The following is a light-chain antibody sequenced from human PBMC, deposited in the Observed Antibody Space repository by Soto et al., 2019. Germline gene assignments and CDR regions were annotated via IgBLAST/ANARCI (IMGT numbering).Light chain of an antibody. CDR1: QSVSSY. V-gene: IGKV3-11*01. CDR3: QQRSNWPPT. Sequence: ENVFTQSPATMSLSQGERAPLSCRPSQSVSSYLAWYQQKPGQAPRLLIYDASNRATGIPARFSGSGSGTDFTLTISSLEPEDFAVYYCQQRSNWPPTFAQGTKVDIK. CDR2: DAS. J-gene: IGKJ1*01.